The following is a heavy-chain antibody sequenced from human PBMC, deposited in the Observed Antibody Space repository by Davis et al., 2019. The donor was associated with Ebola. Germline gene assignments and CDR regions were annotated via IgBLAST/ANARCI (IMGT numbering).Heavy chain of an antibody. Sequence: GGSLRLSCAASGFTFDDYGMSWVRQAPGKGLEWVSGINWNGGSTGYADSVKGRFTISRDNAKNSLYLQMNSLRAEDTASYHCARRITGTMGWFDPWGQGTLVTVSS. CDR2: INWNGGST. J-gene: IGHJ5*02. CDR3: ARRITGTMGWFDP. CDR1: GFTFDDYG. D-gene: IGHD1-7*01. V-gene: IGHV3-20*01.